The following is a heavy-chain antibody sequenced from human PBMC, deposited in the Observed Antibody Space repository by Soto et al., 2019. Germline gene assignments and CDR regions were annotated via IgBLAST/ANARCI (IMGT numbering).Heavy chain of an antibody. CDR2: IIPILGIA. Sequence: QVQLVQSGAEVKKPGSSVKVSCKASVGTFSSYTISWVRQAPGQGLEWMGRIIPILGIANYAQKFQGRVTITADKSTSTAYMELSSLRSEDTAVYYCARAPSTVTPGAFVYWGQGTLVTVSS. CDR1: VGTFSSYT. CDR3: ARAPSTVTPGAFVY. D-gene: IGHD4-17*01. J-gene: IGHJ4*02. V-gene: IGHV1-69*02.